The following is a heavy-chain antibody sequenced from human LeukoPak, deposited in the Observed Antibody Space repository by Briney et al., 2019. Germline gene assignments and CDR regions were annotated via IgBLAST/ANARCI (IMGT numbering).Heavy chain of an antibody. V-gene: IGHV3-53*01. D-gene: IGHD3-16*01. CDR3: AREGHLGKYFDL. J-gene: IGHJ2*01. CDR1: GITASNNY. Sequence: GGSLRLSCAASGITASNNYMSWVRQAPGKGLDWVSVMYVGGRTVYADSVQGRFTISRDNSKNTLYLQMNSLRVEDTAVYYCAREGHLGKYFDLWGRGTQVTVSS. CDR2: MYVGGRT.